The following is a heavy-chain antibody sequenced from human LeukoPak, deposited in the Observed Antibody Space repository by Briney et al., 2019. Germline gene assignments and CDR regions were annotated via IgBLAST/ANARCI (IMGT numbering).Heavy chain of an antibody. CDR1: GYTFTSYG. J-gene: IGHJ4*02. Sequence: ASVKVSCKASGYTFTSYGISWVRQAPGQGLEWMGWISAYNGNTNYAQKLQGRVTMTTDTSTSTAYMELRSLRSDDTAVYYCARAGPDDSSGYYVFWLPGVFDYWGRGTLVTVSS. V-gene: IGHV1-18*01. D-gene: IGHD3-22*01. CDR2: ISAYNGNT. CDR3: ARAGPDDSSGYYVFWLPGVFDY.